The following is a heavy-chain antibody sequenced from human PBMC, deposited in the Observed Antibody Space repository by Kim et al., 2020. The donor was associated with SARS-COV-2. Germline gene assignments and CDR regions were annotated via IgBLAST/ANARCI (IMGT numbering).Heavy chain of an antibody. Sequence: GGSLRLSCAASGFTVSSNYMSWVRQAPGKGLEWVSVIYGGGSTYYADSVKGRFTISRDNSKNTLYLQMNSLRAEDTAVYYCATDTPTGGIDYWGQGTLVTVSS. CDR3: ATDTPTGGIDY. D-gene: IGHD3-10*01. V-gene: IGHV3-66*02. CDR1: GFTVSSNY. J-gene: IGHJ4*02. CDR2: IYGGGST.